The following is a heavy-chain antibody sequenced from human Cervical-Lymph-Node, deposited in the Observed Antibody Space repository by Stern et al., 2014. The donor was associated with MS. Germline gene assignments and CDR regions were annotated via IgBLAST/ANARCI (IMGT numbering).Heavy chain of an antibody. D-gene: IGHD1-26*01. CDR2: VFYRGGT. J-gene: IGHJ5*02. Sequence: QLQLQESGPGLVKPSETLSLTCTVSGGSVSSGSYYWGWIRQPTGKVLEWIGSVFYRGGTHYNPSFKSRVSISADTSKTQFSLGLSSVTAADTAVYYCARQPPLISVVGATNDGNNWFDPWGQGILVTVSS. CDR3: ARQPPLISVVGATNDGNNWFDP. CDR1: GGSVSSGSYY. V-gene: IGHV4-39*01.